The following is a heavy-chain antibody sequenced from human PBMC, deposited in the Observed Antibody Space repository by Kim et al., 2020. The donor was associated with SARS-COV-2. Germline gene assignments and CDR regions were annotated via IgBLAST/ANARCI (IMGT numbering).Heavy chain of an antibody. CDR2: ISWDGGST. Sequence: GGSLRLSCAASGFTFDDYTMHWVRQAPGKGLEWVSLISWDGGSTYYADSVKGRFTISRDNSKNSLYLQMNSLRTEDTALYYCAKDLRRRGSGWLFDYWGQGTLVTVSS. J-gene: IGHJ4*02. CDR3: AKDLRRRGSGWLFDY. V-gene: IGHV3-43*01. D-gene: IGHD6-19*01. CDR1: GFTFDDYT.